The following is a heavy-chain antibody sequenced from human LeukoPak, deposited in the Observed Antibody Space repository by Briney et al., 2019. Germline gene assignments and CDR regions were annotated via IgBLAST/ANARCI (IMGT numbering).Heavy chain of an antibody. V-gene: IGHV3-30*18. CDR2: ISYDGSNK. CDR3: AKVGSGIAVAGTFDY. D-gene: IGHD6-19*01. CDR1: GFTFSSYG. Sequence: GGSLRLSCAASGFTFSSYGMHWVRQAPGKGLEWVAVISYDGSNKYYADSVKGRFTISRDNSKSTLYLQVNSLRAEDTAVYYCAKVGSGIAVAGTFDYWGQGTLVTVSS. J-gene: IGHJ4*02.